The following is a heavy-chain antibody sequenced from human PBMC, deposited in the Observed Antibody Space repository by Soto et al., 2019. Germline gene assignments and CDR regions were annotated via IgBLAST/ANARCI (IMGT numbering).Heavy chain of an antibody. V-gene: IGHV4-31*03. Sequence: QVQLQESGPGLVKPSQTLSLTCTVSGGSISSGGYYWSWIRQHPGKGLEWIGYIYFRGNTNYNPSLNSRVTISVDTSKNQFSLKVSSVTAADTAVYYCASHMVRGAWASDHWGQGTLVTVSS. CDR2: IYFRGNT. D-gene: IGHD3-10*01. CDR1: GGSISSGGYY. CDR3: ASHMVRGAWASDH. J-gene: IGHJ4*02.